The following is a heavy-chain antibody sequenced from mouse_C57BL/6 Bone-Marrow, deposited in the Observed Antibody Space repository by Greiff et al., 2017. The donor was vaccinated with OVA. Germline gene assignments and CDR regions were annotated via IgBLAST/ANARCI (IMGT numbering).Heavy chain of an antibody. Sequence: VQLQQSGAELVRPGASVKLSCTASGFNIKDDYMHWVKQRPEQGLEWIGWIDPENGDTEYASKFQGKVTITADTSSNTAYLQLSSLTSEDTAVYYCTFYFFDYWGQGTTLTVSS. V-gene: IGHV14-4*01. CDR2: IDPENGDT. CDR3: TFYFFDY. J-gene: IGHJ2*01. CDR1: GFNIKDDY.